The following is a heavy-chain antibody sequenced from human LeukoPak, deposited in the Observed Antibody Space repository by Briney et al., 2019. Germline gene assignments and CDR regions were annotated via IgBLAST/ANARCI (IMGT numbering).Heavy chain of an antibody. CDR2: MNPNSGNT. Sequence: GASVKVSCKASGYTFTSYDINWLRQATGQGLEWMGWMNPNSGNTGYAQKFQGRVTMTRNTSMSTAYMELSSLRSEDTAVYYCAIRTHVDIVATLGERVKKGLDYWGQGTLVTVSS. CDR1: GYTFTSYD. CDR3: AIRTHVDIVATLGERVKKGLDY. D-gene: IGHD5-12*01. V-gene: IGHV1-8*01. J-gene: IGHJ4*02.